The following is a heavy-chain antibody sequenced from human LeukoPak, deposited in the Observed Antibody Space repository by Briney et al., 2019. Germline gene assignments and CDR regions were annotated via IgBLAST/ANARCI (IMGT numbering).Heavy chain of an antibody. V-gene: IGHV1-2*02. J-gene: IGHJ6*02. Sequence: ASVKVSCKASGYTFTGYYMHWVRQAPGQGLEWMGWINPNSGGTNYAQKFQGRVTMTRDTSISTAYMELSRLRSDDTAVYYCAKYSSGYYYYYGMDVWGQGTTVTVSS. CDR2: INPNSGGT. D-gene: IGHD6-19*01. CDR1: GYTFTGYY. CDR3: AKYSSGYYYYYGMDV.